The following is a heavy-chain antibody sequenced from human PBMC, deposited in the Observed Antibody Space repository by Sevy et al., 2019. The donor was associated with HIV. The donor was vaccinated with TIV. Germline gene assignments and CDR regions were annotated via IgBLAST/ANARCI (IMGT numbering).Heavy chain of an antibody. CDR3: ARSLSSAGAIWKGGAFDI. D-gene: IGHD1-1*01. J-gene: IGHJ3*02. Sequence: ASVKVSCKASGYTFTGYYMHWVRQAPGQGLEWMGWINPNSGGTNYAQKFQGWGTMTRDTSISTAYMELSRLRADDTAVYYCARSLSSAGAIWKGGAFDIWGQGTMVTVSS. CDR1: GYTFTGYY. CDR2: INPNSGGT. V-gene: IGHV1-2*04.